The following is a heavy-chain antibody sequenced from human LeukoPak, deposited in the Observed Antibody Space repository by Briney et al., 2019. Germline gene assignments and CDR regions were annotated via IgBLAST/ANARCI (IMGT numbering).Heavy chain of an antibody. V-gene: IGHV3-21*01. CDR2: ISSSSSYI. D-gene: IGHD3-22*01. Sequence: GGSLRLSCAASGFTFSGYTMSWVRQAPGKGLEWVSAISSSSSYIYYADSVRGRFTISRDNAKNSLYLQMSSLTVEDTAVYYCAREEPYYYDSSGYLHSWGQGTLVTVSS. CDR1: GFTFSGYT. CDR3: AREEPYYYDSSGYLHS. J-gene: IGHJ1*01.